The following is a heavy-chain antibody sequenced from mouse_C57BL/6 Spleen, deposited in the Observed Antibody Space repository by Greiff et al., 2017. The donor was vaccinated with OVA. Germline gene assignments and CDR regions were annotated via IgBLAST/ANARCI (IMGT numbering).Heavy chain of an antibody. CDR3: ARKLDYEGYYAMDY. CDR2: IWTGGGT. CDR1: GFSLTSYA. J-gene: IGHJ4*01. D-gene: IGHD2-4*01. Sequence: VKLQESGPGLVAPSQSLSITCTVSGFSLTSYAISWVRQPPGKGLEWLGVIWTGGGTNYNSALKSRLSISKDNSKSQVFLKMNSLQTDDTARYYCARKLDYEGYYAMDYWGQGTSVTVSS. V-gene: IGHV2-9-1*01.